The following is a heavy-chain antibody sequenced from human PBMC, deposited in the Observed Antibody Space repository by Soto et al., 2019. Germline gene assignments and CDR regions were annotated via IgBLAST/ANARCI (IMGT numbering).Heavy chain of an antibody. D-gene: IGHD3-22*01. CDR3: ARGPRYYGSNGYYYGLDY. V-gene: IGHV4-59*01. J-gene: IGHJ4*02. CDR2: ISYSGST. Sequence: SETLPLTCTVSGGYIISYYWPRIRQPPGQELKWIGYISYSGSTNYNPSLKSRVTMSIDTSKNQFSLKLSSVTAADTVVYYCARGPRYYGSNGYYYGLDYWGPGTLVTVSS. CDR1: GGYIISYY.